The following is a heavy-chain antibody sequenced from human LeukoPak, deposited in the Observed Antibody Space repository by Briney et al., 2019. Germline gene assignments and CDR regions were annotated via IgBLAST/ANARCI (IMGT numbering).Heavy chain of an antibody. CDR2: IKQDGSEK. Sequence: PGGSLRLSCAASGFTFSSYWMSWVRQAPGKGLEWVANIKQDGSEKYYVDSVKGRFTISRDNAKNSLYLQMSSLRAEDTAVYYCARDGDRSLWSPEYYFDYWGQGTLVTVSS. V-gene: IGHV3-7*01. CDR3: ARDGDRSLWSPEYYFDY. D-gene: IGHD2-21*01. J-gene: IGHJ4*02. CDR1: GFTFSSYW.